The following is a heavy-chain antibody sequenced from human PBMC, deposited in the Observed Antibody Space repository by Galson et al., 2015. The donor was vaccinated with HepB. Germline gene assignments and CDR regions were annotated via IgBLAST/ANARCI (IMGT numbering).Heavy chain of an antibody. J-gene: IGHJ4*02. D-gene: IGHD3-22*01. Sequence: SVKVSCKASGGSFTNYAISWVRQAPGQRLEWIGGIIPVLNIANYAQKFQGRVTITADESTTTAYLQMNSLRPEDTAVYFCASSTRGSGYYEGLDNWGQGTLVTVSS. CDR1: GGSFTNYA. V-gene: IGHV1-69*13. CDR3: ASSTRGSGYYEGLDN. CDR2: IIPVLNIA.